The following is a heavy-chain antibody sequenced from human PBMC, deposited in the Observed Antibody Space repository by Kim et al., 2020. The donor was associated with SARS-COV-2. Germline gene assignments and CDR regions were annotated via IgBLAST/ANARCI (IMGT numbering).Heavy chain of an antibody. V-gene: IGHV4-34*01. CDR3: ARVTRQWLVRGPYYYYRDV. D-gene: IGHD6-19*01. Sequence: SETLSLTCAVYGGSFSGYYWSWIRQPPGKGLEWVGEINHSGSTNYNPSPKSRVTISVDTSKNQFSLKLSSVNAADTAVYYCARVTRQWLVRGPYYYYRDVWGQGTTVTVSS. CDR1: GGSFSGYY. CDR2: INHSGST. J-gene: IGHJ6*03.